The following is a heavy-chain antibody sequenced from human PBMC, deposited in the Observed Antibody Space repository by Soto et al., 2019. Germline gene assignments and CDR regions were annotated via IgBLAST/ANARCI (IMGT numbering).Heavy chain of an antibody. CDR2: IYYSGST. V-gene: IGHV4-61*01. Sequence: PSETLSLTCTVSGGSVSSGSYYWSWIRQPPGKGLEWIGNIYYSGSTNYNPSLKSRVTISVDTSKNQFSLKLSSVTAADTAVYYCATNPMPTYYDSSGYYPGPFDYWGQGTLVTVSS. CDR1: GGSVSSGSYY. CDR3: ATNPMPTYYDSSGYYPGPFDY. J-gene: IGHJ4*02. D-gene: IGHD3-22*01.